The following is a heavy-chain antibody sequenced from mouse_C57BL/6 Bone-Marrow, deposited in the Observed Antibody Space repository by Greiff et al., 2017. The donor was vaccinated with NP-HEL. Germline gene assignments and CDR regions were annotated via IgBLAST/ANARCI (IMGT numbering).Heavy chain of an antibody. CDR3: ARDPIYYYGSSYRLYAMDY. CDR1: GFTFSSYA. V-gene: IGHV5-4*01. J-gene: IGHJ4*01. CDR2: ISDGGSYT. D-gene: IGHD1-1*01. Sequence: EVKLVESGGGLVKPGGSLKLSCAASGFTFSSYAMSWVRQTPEKRLEWVATISDGGSYTYYPDNVKGRFTISRDNAKNNLYLQMSHLKSEDTAMYYCARDPIYYYGSSYRLYAMDYWGQGTSVTVSS.